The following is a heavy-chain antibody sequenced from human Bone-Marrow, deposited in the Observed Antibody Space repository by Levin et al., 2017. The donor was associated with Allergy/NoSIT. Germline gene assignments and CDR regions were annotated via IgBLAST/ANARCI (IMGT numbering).Heavy chain of an antibody. CDR1: GASISSNSYY. V-gene: IGHV4-39*01. D-gene: IGHD3-10*01. Sequence: SETLSLTCTVSGASISSNSYYWGWIRQSPGKGLEWIGNIYYSGSTYYNPSLKSRVTISVDTSKNQFSLKLSSATAADTAVYYCARQRLDYFESGSSKEPFDSWGQGTLVTVSS. CDR2: IYYSGST. CDR3: ARQRLDYFESGSSKEPFDS. J-gene: IGHJ5*01.